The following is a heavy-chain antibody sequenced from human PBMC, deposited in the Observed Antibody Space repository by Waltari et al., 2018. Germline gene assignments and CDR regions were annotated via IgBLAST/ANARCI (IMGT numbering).Heavy chain of an antibody. Sequence: QLQLQESGPGLVKPSETLSLACTVSGGSISTNYNWGWIRQPPGKGLEWMGNMQYRGSTFYNQSLESRVTISLDTWKNQFSLRLSSVGAADTAVYFCGRIAFGDEGGYFQYWGQGTLVTVSS. J-gene: IGHJ1*01. V-gene: IGHV4-39*01. CDR2: MQYRGST. CDR1: GGSISTNYN. CDR3: GRIAFGDEGGYFQY. D-gene: IGHD4-17*01.